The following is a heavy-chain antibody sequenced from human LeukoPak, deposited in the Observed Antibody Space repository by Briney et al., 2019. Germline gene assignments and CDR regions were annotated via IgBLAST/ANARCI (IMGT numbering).Heavy chain of an antibody. J-gene: IGHJ3*02. CDR1: GGSISSYY. D-gene: IGHD6-13*01. Sequence: SETLSLTCTVSGGSISSYYWSWIRQPAGKGLEWIGRIYTSGSTNYNPSLKSRVTMSVDTSKNQFSLKLSSVTAADTAVYYCARDLWTSSHLGDAFDIWGQGTMVTVSS. V-gene: IGHV4-4*07. CDR2: IYTSGST. CDR3: ARDLWTSSHLGDAFDI.